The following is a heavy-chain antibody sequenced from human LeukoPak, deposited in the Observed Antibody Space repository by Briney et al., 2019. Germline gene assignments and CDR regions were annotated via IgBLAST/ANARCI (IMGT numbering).Heavy chain of an antibody. J-gene: IGHJ4*02. Sequence: SETLSLTCAVYGGSFSGYYWSWIRQPPGKGLEWIGEINHSGSTNYNPSLKSRVTISVGTSKNQFSLKLSSVTAADTAVYYCARGDRPPQGVFSLAFDYWGQGTLVTVSS. CDR1: GGSFSGYY. CDR3: ARGDRPPQGVFSLAFDY. D-gene: IGHD5/OR15-5a*01. CDR2: INHSGST. V-gene: IGHV4-34*01.